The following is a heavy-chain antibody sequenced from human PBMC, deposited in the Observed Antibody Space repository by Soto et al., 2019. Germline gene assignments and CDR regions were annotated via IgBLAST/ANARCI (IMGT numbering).Heavy chain of an antibody. CDR2: INHSGST. V-gene: IGHV4-34*01. CDR1: GGSFSGYY. D-gene: IGHD3-10*01. Sequence: QVQLQQWGAGLLKPSETLSLTCAVYGGSFSGYYWSWIRQPPGKGLEWIGEINHSGSTNYNPSLKSRVTISVDTSKNQFSLKLSSVTAADTAVYSCARSPMVRGVIMYYYYMDVWGKGTTVTVSS. CDR3: ARSPMVRGVIMYYYYMDV. J-gene: IGHJ6*03.